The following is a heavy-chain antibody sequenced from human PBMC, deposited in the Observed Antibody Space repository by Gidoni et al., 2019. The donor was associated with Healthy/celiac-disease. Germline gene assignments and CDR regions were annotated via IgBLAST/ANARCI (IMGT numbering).Heavy chain of an antibody. CDR2: IIPIFGTA. Sequence: QVPLVQSGAEVKKPGSSVKVSCKASGGNFSSNAISRVRQAPGQGLEWMGGIIPIFGTANYAQKFQGRVTITADESTSTAYMELSSLRSEDTAVYYCARGSGTNYYYYYYMDVWGKGTTVTVSS. V-gene: IGHV1-69*01. D-gene: IGHD1-1*01. CDR1: GGNFSSNA. CDR3: ARGSGTNYYYYYYMDV. J-gene: IGHJ6*03.